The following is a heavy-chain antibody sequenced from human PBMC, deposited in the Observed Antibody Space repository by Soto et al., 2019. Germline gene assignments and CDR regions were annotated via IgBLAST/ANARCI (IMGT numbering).Heavy chain of an antibody. D-gene: IGHD3-22*01. Sequence: SCAASGFTFSSYAMSWVRQAPGKGLEWASAISGSGGSTYYADSVKGRFTISRDNSKNTLYLQMNSLRAEDTAVYYCAKRSSGYIAFDIWGQGTMVTVSS. V-gene: IGHV3-23*01. CDR1: GFTFSSYA. CDR2: ISGSGGST. CDR3: AKRSSGYIAFDI. J-gene: IGHJ3*02.